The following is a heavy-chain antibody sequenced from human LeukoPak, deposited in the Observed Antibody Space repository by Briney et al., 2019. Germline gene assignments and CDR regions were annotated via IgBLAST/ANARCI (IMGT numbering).Heavy chain of an antibody. D-gene: IGHD2-2*02. CDR2: ISSSSSTI. CDR3: ASAHCSSTTCYTPTRIDY. Sequence: GGSLRLSCVASGFTFSSYSMNWVRQAPGKGLEWVSYISSSSSTIYYADSVKGRFTISRDNAKNSLYLQVNSLRAEDTAVYYCASAHCSSTTCYTPTRIDYWGQGTLVTVSS. V-gene: IGHV3-48*01. J-gene: IGHJ4*02. CDR1: GFTFSSYS.